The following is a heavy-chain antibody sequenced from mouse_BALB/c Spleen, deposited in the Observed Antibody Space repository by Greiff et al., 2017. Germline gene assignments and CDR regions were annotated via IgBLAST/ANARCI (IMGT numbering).Heavy chain of an antibody. CDR2: INPSNGGT. V-gene: IGHV1S81*02. D-gene: IGHD2-4*01. Sequence: VQLVESGAELVKPGASVKLSCKASGYTFTSYYMYWVKQRPGQGLEWIGEINPSNGGTNFNEKFKSKATLTVDKSSSTAYMQLSSLTSEDSAVYYCTRIYYDYGYYFDYWGQGTTLTVSS. J-gene: IGHJ2*01. CDR1: GYTFTSYY. CDR3: TRIYYDYGYYFDY.